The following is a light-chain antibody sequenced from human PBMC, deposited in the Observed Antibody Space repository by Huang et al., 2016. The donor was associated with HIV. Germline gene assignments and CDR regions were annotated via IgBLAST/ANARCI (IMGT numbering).Light chain of an antibody. Sequence: DIVMTQSPDFLAVSLGGSATISCKSSHSLLTSPNRKNSLAWYQQNPGQPPKLLIYWASVRESGVPDRVIGSGSGTDFTLTITSLQAEDVAVYFCQQYFFSPMTFGPGTKVDI. CDR1: HSLLTSPNRKNS. CDR2: WAS. CDR3: QQYFFSPMT. J-gene: IGKJ3*01. V-gene: IGKV4-1*01.